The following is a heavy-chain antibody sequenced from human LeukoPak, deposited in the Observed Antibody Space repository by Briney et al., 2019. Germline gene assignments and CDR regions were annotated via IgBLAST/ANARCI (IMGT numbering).Heavy chain of an antibody. Sequence: SQTLSLTCTVYGYSITRSYNWGWIRPSPGKGLEWIANISHAGDTFYNPSLKRRVTISADTSKNQFSLTLSAVTAPDTAVYFCARGEVGEFDHWGQGTLVTVSS. CDR2: ISHAGDT. D-gene: IGHD1-26*01. CDR1: GYSITRSYN. CDR3: ARGEVGEFDH. J-gene: IGHJ4*02. V-gene: IGHV4-38-2*02.